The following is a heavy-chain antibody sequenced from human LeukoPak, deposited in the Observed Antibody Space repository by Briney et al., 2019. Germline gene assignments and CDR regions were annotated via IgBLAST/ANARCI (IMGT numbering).Heavy chain of an antibody. CDR3: ARRQIYFDH. Sequence: SETLSLTCTVSGGSISPYFWSWIRQPPGKGPEWIGYIYTDGSTKYNPSLKSRVTISLDTSKNQFSLRLSSVTAADTAVYYCARRQIYFDHWGQGTLSPSPQ. CDR1: GGSISPYF. J-gene: IGHJ4*02. V-gene: IGHV4-4*09. CDR2: IYTDGST.